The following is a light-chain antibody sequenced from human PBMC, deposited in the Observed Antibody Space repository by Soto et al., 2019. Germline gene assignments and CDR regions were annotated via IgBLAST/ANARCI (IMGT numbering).Light chain of an antibody. CDR3: QAYVNGLSASDVV. V-gene: IGLV1-40*01. J-gene: IGLJ2*01. Sequence: QSVLTQPPSVSGAPGQRVTISCTGSSSNIGAVFDVPWYQQLPGTAPKLLIYSNTNRPSGVPDRFSGSKSGTAASLAITGLQAEDEADDYCQAYVNGLSASDVVFGGGTKLTVL. CDR1: SSNIGAVFD. CDR2: SNT.